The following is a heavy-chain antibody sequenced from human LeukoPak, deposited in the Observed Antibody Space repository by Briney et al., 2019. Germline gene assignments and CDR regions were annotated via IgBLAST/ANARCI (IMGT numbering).Heavy chain of an antibody. Sequence: GGSLRLSCAASGFTFSSYSMNWVRQAPGKGLEWVSSISSNSNYIYYADSMKGRFTISRDNAKNSLYLQMNSLRVDDTSIYFCAKDKVRYYTSRWSGLVDTWGQGTLVTVSS. V-gene: IGHV3-21*01. CDR2: ISSNSNYI. D-gene: IGHD6-13*01. J-gene: IGHJ5*02. CDR1: GFTFSSYS. CDR3: AKDKVRYYTSRWSGLVDT.